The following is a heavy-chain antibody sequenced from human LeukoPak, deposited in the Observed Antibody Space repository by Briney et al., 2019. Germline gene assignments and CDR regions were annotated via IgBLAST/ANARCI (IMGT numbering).Heavy chain of an antibody. J-gene: IGHJ4*02. V-gene: IGHV3-30*02. CDR1: GFTFSSYG. CDR3: TKEFDSSAYYGSFDY. Sequence: GGSLRLSCAASGFTFSSYGMHWVRQAPGKGLEWVAVIWYDGSNKYYADSVKGRFTISRDNSKNTLYLQMNSLRAEDTAVYYCTKEFDSSAYYGSFDYWGQGTLVTVSS. CDR2: IWYDGSNK. D-gene: IGHD3-22*01.